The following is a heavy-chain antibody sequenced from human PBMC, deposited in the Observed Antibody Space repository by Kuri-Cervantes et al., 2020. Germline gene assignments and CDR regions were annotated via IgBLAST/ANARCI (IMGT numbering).Heavy chain of an antibody. CDR2: ISSDGRST. CDR1: GFTFSTYW. J-gene: IGHJ4*02. Sequence: GESLKISCAASGFTFSTYWMHWVRQAPGKGLVWVSRISSDGRSTSYAGSVKGRFTISRDNAKNTLYLEMNSLTAEDTAVYHCARGSSTYSLNWGQGTLVTVSS. CDR3: ARGSSTYSLN. V-gene: IGHV3-74*01. D-gene: IGHD2-15*01.